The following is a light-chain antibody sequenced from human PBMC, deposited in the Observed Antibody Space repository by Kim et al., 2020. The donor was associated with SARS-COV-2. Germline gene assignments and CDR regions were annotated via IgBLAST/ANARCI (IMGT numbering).Light chain of an antibody. V-gene: IGKV3-15*01. CDR1: QSVSSN. CDR3: QQYNNWPLT. Sequence: VSPVESATLSCRASQSVSSNLAWYQQKPGQAPRLLIYGASTRATGIPARFSGSGSGTEFTLTISSLQSEDFAVYYCQQYNNWPLTFGGGTKVEIK. J-gene: IGKJ4*01. CDR2: GAS.